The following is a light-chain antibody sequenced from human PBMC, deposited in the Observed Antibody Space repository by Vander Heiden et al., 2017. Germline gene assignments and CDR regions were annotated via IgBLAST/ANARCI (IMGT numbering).Light chain of an antibody. CDR3: SASFSSNCC. J-gene: IGLJ1*01. V-gene: IGLV2-8*01. CDR2: EVT. CDR1: SIDIGNS. Sequence: QSALTQPPSASGSPGQSVTISCTGTSIDIGNSVSWYQHHPGKAPKLMIFEVTKRASGVPDRLSCSKSCNTAPLNVPGLQAEEEAYYFCSASFSSNCCFGTGTKINVL.